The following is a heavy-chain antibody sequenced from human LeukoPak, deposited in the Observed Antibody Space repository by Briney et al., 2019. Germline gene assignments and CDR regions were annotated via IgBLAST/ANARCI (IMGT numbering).Heavy chain of an antibody. J-gene: IGHJ6*02. V-gene: IGHV3-48*01. CDR1: GFTFSSYS. CDR2: ISSSSSTI. Sequence: GGSLRLSCAASGFTFSSYSMNWVRQAPGKGLEWVSYISSSSSTIYYADSVKGRFTISRDNAKNSLYLQMNSLRAEDTAVYYCARDDADISYGMDVWGQGTTVTVSS. CDR3: ARDDADISYGMDV. D-gene: IGHD3-3*02.